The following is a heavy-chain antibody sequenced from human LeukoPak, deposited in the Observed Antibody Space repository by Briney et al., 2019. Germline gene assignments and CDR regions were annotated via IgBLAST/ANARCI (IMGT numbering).Heavy chain of an antibody. V-gene: IGHV3-7*03. CDR1: GFTLSAYW. CDR3: ARPLGKGQDY. D-gene: IGHD7-27*01. Sequence: GGSLRLSCAASGFTLSAYWMHWVRQAPGKGLEWVANIKQDGSEKYYVDSVKGRFTISRDNPKNSLYLQMNSLRAEDTAVYYCARPLGKGQDYWGQGTLVTVSS. J-gene: IGHJ4*02. CDR2: IKQDGSEK.